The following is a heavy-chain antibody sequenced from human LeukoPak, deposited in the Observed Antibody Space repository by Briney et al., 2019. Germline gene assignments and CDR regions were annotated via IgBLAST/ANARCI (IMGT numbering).Heavy chain of an antibody. J-gene: IGHJ4*02. CDR2: IIPILGIA. CDR1: GGTFSSYA. Sequence: GASVKVSCKASGGTFSSYAISWVRQAPGQGLEWMGRIIPILGIANYAQKFQGRVTITADKSTSTAYMELSSLRSEDTAVYYCARDLGYSSGWYSDYWGQGTLVTVSS. CDR3: ARDLGYSSGWYSDY. V-gene: IGHV1-69*04. D-gene: IGHD6-19*01.